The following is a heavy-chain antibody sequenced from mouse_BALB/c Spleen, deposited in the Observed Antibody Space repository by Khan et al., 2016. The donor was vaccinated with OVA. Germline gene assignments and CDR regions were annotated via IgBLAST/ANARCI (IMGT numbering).Heavy chain of an antibody. D-gene: IGHD2-12*01. J-gene: IGHJ3*01. V-gene: IGHV1-5*01. CDR2: IYPGNNDT. CDR3: TRGGYSFFAY. Sequence: EVQLQQSGTVLARPGASVKMSCKPSGYSFTSYLINWVKQRPGQGLEWIGDIYPGNNDTTYNQKFKGKAKLTAGTSASTAYMDLSSLTNEDFAVYYCTRGGYSFFAYWGQGTLVTVSA. CDR1: GYSFTSYL.